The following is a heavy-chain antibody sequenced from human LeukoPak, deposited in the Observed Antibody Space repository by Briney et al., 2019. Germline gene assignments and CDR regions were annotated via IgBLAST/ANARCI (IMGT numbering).Heavy chain of an antibody. CDR1: GGSISSSSYY. J-gene: IGHJ5*02. CDR3: ARSGESYYYDSGSFDWFDP. Sequence: PSETLSLTCTVSGGSISSSSYYWGWIRQPPGKGLEWIGSIYYSGSTYYNPSLKSRVTISVDTSKNQFSLKLSSVTAADTAVYYCARSGESYYYDSGSFDWFDPWGQGTLVTVSS. D-gene: IGHD3-22*01. V-gene: IGHV4-39*07. CDR2: IYYSGST.